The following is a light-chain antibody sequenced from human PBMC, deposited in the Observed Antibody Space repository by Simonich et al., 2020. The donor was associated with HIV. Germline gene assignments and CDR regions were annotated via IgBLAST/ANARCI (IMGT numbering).Light chain of an antibody. J-gene: IGKJ2*01. CDR3: QHYDNLPSYT. CDR1: QSIRTY. Sequence: DIQMTQSPSTLSASVGDRVTNTCRASQSIRTYLSWYQQKPGKAPKLLIFDASHLETGVPARFSGSGSGTDFTFTISSLQPEDFATYYCQHYDNLPSYTFGQGTKLEIK. V-gene: IGKV1-33*01. CDR2: DAS.